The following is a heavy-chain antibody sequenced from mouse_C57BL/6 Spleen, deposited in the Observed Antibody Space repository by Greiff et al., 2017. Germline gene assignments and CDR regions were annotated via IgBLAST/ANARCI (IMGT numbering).Heavy chain of an antibody. CDR1: GYTFTSYW. Sequence: QVQLKQPGAELVKPGASVKMSCKASGYTFTSYWITWVKQRPGQGLEWIGDIYPGSGSTNYNEKFKSKATLTVDTSSSTAYMQLSSLSSEYSAVSYCASSSDGYPFSYWGQGALVTVSA. D-gene: IGHD2-3*01. V-gene: IGHV1-55*01. J-gene: IGHJ3*01. CDR3: ASSSDGYPFSY. CDR2: IYPGSGST.